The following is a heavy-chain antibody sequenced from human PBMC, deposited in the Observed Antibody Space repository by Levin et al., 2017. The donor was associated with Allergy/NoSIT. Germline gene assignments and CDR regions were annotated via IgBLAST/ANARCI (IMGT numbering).Heavy chain of an antibody. CDR1: GGSISSYY. J-gene: IGHJ3*02. V-gene: IGHV4-4*07. CDR3: ARDAELLWFGDAGDAFDI. CDR2: IYTSGST. Sequence: SETLSLTCTVSGGSISSYYWSWIRQPAGKGLEWIGRIYTSGSTNYNPSLKSRVTMSVDTSKNQFSLKLSSVAAADTAVYYCARDAELLWFGDAGDAFDIWGQGTMVTVSS. D-gene: IGHD3-10*01.